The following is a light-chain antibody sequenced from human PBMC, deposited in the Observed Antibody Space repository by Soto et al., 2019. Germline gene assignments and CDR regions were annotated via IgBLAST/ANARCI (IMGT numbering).Light chain of an antibody. V-gene: IGKV3-11*01. CDR3: QQHSNWPSPPMYT. CDR2: DAS. CDR1: QSVSSY. J-gene: IGKJ2*01. Sequence: EIVLTQSPATLSLSPGERATLSCRASQSVSSYLAWYQQKPGQAPRLLIYDASNRATGIPARFSGSGSGTDFTLTISSLAPEDFAVYYCQQHSNWPSPPMYTFGQGTKLEIK.